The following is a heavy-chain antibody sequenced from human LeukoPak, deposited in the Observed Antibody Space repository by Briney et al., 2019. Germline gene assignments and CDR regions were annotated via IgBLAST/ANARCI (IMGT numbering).Heavy chain of an antibody. CDR3: TRDQEHGWAFGH. CDR2: IHYTGST. Sequence: SETLSLTCAVSGGSISGSYWNWIRQPPGKGLEWIGYIHYTGSTNYNPSLKSRLTISVDTSKNQFSLKLSSVTAADTAVYYCTRDQEHGWAFGHWGLGTLVTVSS. D-gene: IGHD1-26*01. CDR1: GGSISGSY. V-gene: IGHV4-59*12. J-gene: IGHJ4*02.